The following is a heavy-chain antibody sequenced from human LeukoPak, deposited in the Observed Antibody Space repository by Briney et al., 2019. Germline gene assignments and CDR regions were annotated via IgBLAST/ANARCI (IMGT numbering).Heavy chain of an antibody. J-gene: IGHJ4*02. CDR1: GFTFSSYA. CDR2: LCGTAGGS. CDR3: AKGTNISCYSGAGY. D-gene: IGHD2-15*01. V-gene: IGHV3-23*01. Sequence: PGESLRLSCAASGFTFSSYAMSWLRQAPGKQLEWISSLCGTAGGSYYADSVKGRFTISKDNSKNTLYLQMVSLRAEDTAIYYCAKGTNISCYSGAGYRGQGTLVTVSS.